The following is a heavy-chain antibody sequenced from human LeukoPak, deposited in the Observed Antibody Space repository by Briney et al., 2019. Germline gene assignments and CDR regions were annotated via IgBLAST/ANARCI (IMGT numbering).Heavy chain of an antibody. D-gene: IGHD2-15*01. V-gene: IGHV6-1*01. J-gene: IGHJ4*02. CDR2: TYYGSKWYN. CDR1: GDSVSSNSAT. CDR3: ARVGRSGIDYEY. Sequence: SQTLSLTCAISGDSVSSNSATWDWIRQSPSRGLEWLGRTYYGSKWYNDYAVSVKSRITINPDTSKNQFSLHLNSVTPEDTAVYYCARVGRSGIDYEYWGQGAMVTVSS.